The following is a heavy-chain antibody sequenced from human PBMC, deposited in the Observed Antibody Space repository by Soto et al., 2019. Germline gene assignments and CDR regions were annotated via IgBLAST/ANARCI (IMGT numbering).Heavy chain of an antibody. CDR2: ISSSSSTI. CDR3: ARDPEPSIAARRSI. Sequence: GGSLRLSCAASRFTFGSYSMSWGRQAPGKGLEWVSYISSSSSTIYYADSVKGRFTISRDNAKNSLYLQMNSLRDEDTAVYYCARDPEPSIAARRSIWGQGTMVTVSS. J-gene: IGHJ3*02. CDR1: RFTFGSYS. V-gene: IGHV3-48*02. D-gene: IGHD6-6*01.